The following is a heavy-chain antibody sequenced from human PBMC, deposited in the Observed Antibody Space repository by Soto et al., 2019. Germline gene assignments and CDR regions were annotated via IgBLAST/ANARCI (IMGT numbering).Heavy chain of an antibody. CDR3: ARASGYCISTSCYGYYYYGMDV. D-gene: IGHD2-2*01. J-gene: IGHJ6*02. CDR2: ISYDGSNK. V-gene: IGHV3-30-3*01. Sequence: GGSLRLSCAASGFTFSSYAMHWVRQAPGKGLEWVAVISYDGSNKYYADSVKGRFTISRDNSKNTLYLQMNSLRAEDTAVYYCARASGYCISTSCYGYYYYGMDVWGQGTTVTVSS. CDR1: GFTFSSYA.